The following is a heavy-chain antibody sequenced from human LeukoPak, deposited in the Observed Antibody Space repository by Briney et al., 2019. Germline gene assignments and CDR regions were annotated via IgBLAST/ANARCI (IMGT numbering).Heavy chain of an antibody. Sequence: PSETLSLTCTVSGGSISSSSCYWGWIRQPPGKGLEWIGSIYYSGSTYYNPSLKSRVTISVDTSKNQFSLKLSSVTAADTAVYYCARDHNVVVSAAMPFDYWGQRTLVTVSS. J-gene: IGHJ4*02. CDR3: ARDHNVVVSAAMPFDY. D-gene: IGHD2-2*01. V-gene: IGHV4-39*07. CDR2: IYYSGST. CDR1: GGSISSSSCY.